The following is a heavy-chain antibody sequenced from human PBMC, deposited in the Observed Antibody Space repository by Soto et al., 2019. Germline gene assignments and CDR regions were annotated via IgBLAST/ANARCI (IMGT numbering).Heavy chain of an antibody. CDR3: AKRYDFWSGRWYGLGV. CDR2: IYHIGST. D-gene: IGHD3-3*01. Sequence: SETLSLTCSVSGASINSANWWVWVRQPPGKGLEWIGEIYHIGSTTYNPSLKSRATISVDKSKNQFSLIVTSVTAADTAVYYCAKRYDFWSGRWYGLGVWGQGTTVTVSS. CDR1: GASINSANW. V-gene: IGHV4-4*02. J-gene: IGHJ6*02.